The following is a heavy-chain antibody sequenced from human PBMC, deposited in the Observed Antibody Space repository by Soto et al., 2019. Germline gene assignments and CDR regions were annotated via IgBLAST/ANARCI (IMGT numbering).Heavy chain of an antibody. Sequence: AETLSLTCTVSGGSVSSGDYFWICLRQSPGKRLEWIAYIYYSGSTNYNPSLKSRATISVDTSKSQVSLTLTSMTAADAALYYCARSPNYYYYGFDVWGQGTAVTVSS. J-gene: IGHJ6*02. V-gene: IGHV4-61*08. CDR2: IYYSGST. CDR3: ARSPNYYYYGFDV. CDR1: GGSVSSGDYF. D-gene: IGHD3-10*01.